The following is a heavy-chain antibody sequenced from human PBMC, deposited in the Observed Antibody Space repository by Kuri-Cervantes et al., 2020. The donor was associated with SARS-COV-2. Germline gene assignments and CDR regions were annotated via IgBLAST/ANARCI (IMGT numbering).Heavy chain of an antibody. D-gene: IGHD1-1*01. CDR3: ARYGAVERDYYYYYGMDV. CDR1: GFTVSSNY. Sequence: GESLKISCAASGFTVSSNYMSWVRQAPGKGLEWVSVIYSGGSTYYADSVRGRFTISRDNSKNTLYLQMYSLRAEDTAVYYCARYGAVERDYYYYYGMDVWGQGTTVTVSS. J-gene: IGHJ6*02. V-gene: IGHV3-66*01. CDR2: IYSGGST.